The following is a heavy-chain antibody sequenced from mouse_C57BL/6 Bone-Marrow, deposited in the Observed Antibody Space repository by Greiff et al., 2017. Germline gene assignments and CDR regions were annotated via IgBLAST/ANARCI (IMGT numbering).Heavy chain of an antibody. J-gene: IGHJ3*01. CDR1: GYTFTSYG. D-gene: IGHD1-1*01. Sequence: LVESGAELARPGASVKLSCKASGYTFTSYGISWVKQRTGQGLEWNGEIYPRSGNTYYNEKFKGKATLTADKSSSTAYMELRSLTSEDSAVYFCARSHYGSSLAWFAYWGQGTLVTVSA. CDR3: ARSHYGSSLAWFAY. V-gene: IGHV1-81*01. CDR2: IYPRSGNT.